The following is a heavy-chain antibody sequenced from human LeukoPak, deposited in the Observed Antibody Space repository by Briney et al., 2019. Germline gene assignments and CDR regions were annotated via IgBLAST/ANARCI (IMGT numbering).Heavy chain of an antibody. V-gene: IGHV3-23*01. CDR3: GKPPLSSGWYGGDY. D-gene: IGHD6-19*01. CDR2: ISGSGGST. Sequence: GGSLRLSCAASGFTFSSYAMSWVRQAPGKGLEWVSAISGSGGSTFYADSVRGRFTISRDNSRNTLYLQMNSLRAEDTAVYYCGKPPLSSGWYGGDYWGQGTLVTVSS. J-gene: IGHJ4*02. CDR1: GFTFSSYA.